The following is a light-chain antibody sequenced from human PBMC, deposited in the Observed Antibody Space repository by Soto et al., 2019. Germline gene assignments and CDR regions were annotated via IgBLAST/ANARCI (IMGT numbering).Light chain of an antibody. V-gene: IGKV1-17*02. CDR2: ATS. J-gene: IGKJ1*01. Sequence: DIQMTQSPSSLSASVGDRVTITCRASQGIGSDAGWYQQKPGKPPKRLIYATSILQSGIPSRFSGGGSGTEFTLTISNLQPEDFATYCCVQQSSYPRSLGQGTRFEMK. CDR3: VQQSSYPRS. CDR1: QGIGSD.